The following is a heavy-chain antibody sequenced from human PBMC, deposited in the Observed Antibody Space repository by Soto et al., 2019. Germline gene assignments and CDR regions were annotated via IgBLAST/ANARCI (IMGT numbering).Heavy chain of an antibody. D-gene: IGHD1-1*01. J-gene: IGHJ4*02. Sequence: PGWSLRLSCVFSVFIVISSHMIWVRQAPGKGLEGVSILYNHGKTNYVDSVKGRFTITRDNSKNTVYLQMNSLRVEDTAVYYCARLTEAERHWGQGALVTVSS. CDR3: ARLTEAERH. CDR2: LYNHGKT. CDR1: VFIVISSH. V-gene: IGHV3-53*01.